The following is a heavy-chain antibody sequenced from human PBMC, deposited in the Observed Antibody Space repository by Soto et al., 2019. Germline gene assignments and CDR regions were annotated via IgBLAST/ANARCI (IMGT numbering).Heavy chain of an antibody. CDR1: GYSFNKYW. CDR2: IYPGDSDT. CDR3: ARGSIGFSDFN. D-gene: IGHD3-22*01. Sequence: GESLKISCKGSGYSFNKYWIGWVRQMPGKGLEWMGIIYPGDSDTRYSPSFQGQVTISADKSISTAYLQWSSMKASDTAMSYCARGSIGFSDFNWGQGSLVTVSS. V-gene: IGHV5-51*01. J-gene: IGHJ4*02.